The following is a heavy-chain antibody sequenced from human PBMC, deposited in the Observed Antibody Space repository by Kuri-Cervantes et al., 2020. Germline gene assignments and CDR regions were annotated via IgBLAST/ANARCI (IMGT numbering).Heavy chain of an antibody. D-gene: IGHD2-2*01. CDR3: ARDPGAAAKLGFDP. Sequence: ASVKVSFKASGYIFSNYYMHWVRQAPGQGPEWMGWVNPSSGDTYYVQKFRGRVTMTRDTSIDTAYMELNSLTSDDTAVYFCARDPGAAAKLGFDPWGQGTLVTVSS. J-gene: IGHJ5*02. CDR2: VNPSSGDT. V-gene: IGHV1-2*02. CDR1: GYIFSNYY.